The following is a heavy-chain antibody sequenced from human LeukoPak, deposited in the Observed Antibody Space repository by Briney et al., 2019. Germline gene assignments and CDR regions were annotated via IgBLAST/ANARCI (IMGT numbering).Heavy chain of an antibody. CDR1: GYTFTSYG. V-gene: IGHV1-18*01. CDR3: ASNIDYYDSTPVAFDI. CDR2: ISAYNGNT. Sequence: GASVKVSCKASGYTFTSYGISWVRQAPGQGLEWMGWISAYNGNTNYAQKLQGRVTMTTDTSTSTAYMELRSLRSDDTAVYYCASNIDYYDSTPVAFDIWGQGTMVTVSS. J-gene: IGHJ3*02. D-gene: IGHD3-22*01.